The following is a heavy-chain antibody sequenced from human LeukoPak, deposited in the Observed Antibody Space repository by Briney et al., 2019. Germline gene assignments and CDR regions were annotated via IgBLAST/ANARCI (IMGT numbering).Heavy chain of an antibody. CDR3: ASCITMVRGPMDV. CDR1: GGSISSSNW. Sequence: PSETLSLTCAVSGGSISSSNWWSWVRQPPGKGLEWIGEIYHSGSTNYNPSLKSRVTISVDKSKNQFSLKLSSVTAADTAVYYCASCITMVRGPMDVWGQGTTVTVSS. V-gene: IGHV4-4*02. CDR2: IYHSGST. D-gene: IGHD3-10*01. J-gene: IGHJ6*02.